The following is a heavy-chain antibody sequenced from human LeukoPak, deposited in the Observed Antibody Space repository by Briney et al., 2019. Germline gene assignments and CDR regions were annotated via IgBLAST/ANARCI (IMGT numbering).Heavy chain of an antibody. V-gene: IGHV1-18*01. J-gene: IGHJ1*01. CDR2: ISAYNGNT. Sequence: GASVKVSCKASGYTFTSYGISWVRQAPGQGLEWMEWISAYNGNTNYAQKLQGRVTMTTDTSTSTAYMELRSLRSDDTAVYYCARDSTTVTTNHFQHWGQGTLVTVSS. CDR1: GYTFTSYG. D-gene: IGHD4-11*01. CDR3: ARDSTTVTTNHFQH.